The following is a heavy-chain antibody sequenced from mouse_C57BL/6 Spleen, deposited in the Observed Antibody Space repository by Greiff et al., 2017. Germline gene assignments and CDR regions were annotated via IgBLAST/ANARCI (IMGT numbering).Heavy chain of an antibody. Sequence: EVQLQQSGPELVKPGASVKISCKASGYTFTDYYMNWVKQSHGKSLEWIGDINPNNGGTSYNQKFKGKATLTVDKSSSTAYMQLRSLTSEDSAVYYCARRGIYDYEDFDYWGQGTTLTVSS. V-gene: IGHV1-26*01. CDR1: GYTFTDYY. CDR3: ARRGIYDYEDFDY. J-gene: IGHJ2*01. D-gene: IGHD2-4*01. CDR2: INPNNGGT.